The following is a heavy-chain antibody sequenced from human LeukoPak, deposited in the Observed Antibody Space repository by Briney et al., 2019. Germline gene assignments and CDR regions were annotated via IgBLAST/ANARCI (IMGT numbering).Heavy chain of an antibody. V-gene: IGHV4-34*01. J-gene: IGHJ4*02. D-gene: IGHD4-23*01. CDR3: ARDYGGNSGSY. CDR2: INHSGST. CDR1: GGSISSYY. Sequence: SETPSLTCTVSGGSISSYYWSWIRQPPGKGLEWIEEINHSGSTNYNPSLKSRVTISGDTSKNQFSLKLSSVTAADTAVYYCARDYGGNSGSYWGQGTLVTVSS.